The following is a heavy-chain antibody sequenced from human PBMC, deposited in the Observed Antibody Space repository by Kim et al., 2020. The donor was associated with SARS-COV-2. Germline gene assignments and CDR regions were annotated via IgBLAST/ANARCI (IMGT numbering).Heavy chain of an antibody. Sequence: FQGRVTITRDTSASTAYMELSSLRSEDTAVYYCARVELWPIVGATRGFDYWGQGTLVTVSS. CDR3: ARVELWPIVGATRGFDY. J-gene: IGHJ4*02. V-gene: IGHV1-3*01. D-gene: IGHD1-26*01.